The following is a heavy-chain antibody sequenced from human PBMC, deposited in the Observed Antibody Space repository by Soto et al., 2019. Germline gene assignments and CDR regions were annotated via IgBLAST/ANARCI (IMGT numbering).Heavy chain of an antibody. J-gene: IGHJ2*01. V-gene: IGHV3-30-3*01. CDR3: ARPLWRDDYNWGDFDL. CDR2: ISYDGSNK. CDR1: GFTFSSYA. D-gene: IGHD4-4*01. Sequence: QVQLVESGGGVVQPGRSLRLSCAASGFTFSSYAMHWVRQVPGKGLEWVAVISYDGSNKYYADSVKGRFTISRDNSKNTLYLEMNSLRVEDTAVYYCARPLWRDDYNWGDFDLWGRGTLVSVSS.